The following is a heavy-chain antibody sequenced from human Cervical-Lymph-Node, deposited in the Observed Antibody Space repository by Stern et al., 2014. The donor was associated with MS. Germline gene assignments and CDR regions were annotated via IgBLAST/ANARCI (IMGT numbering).Heavy chain of an antibody. D-gene: IGHD6-19*01. J-gene: IGHJ4*02. CDR3: ARDPKGADYFDY. CDR1: GFTFRNYG. V-gene: IGHV3-33*01. Sequence: VQLEESGGGVVQPGRSLRLSCAASGFTFRNYGMHWVRQAPGKGLGWVAVIWNDGSNKYYADSVKGRFTISRDNSKNTLYLQLNSLRVEDTAVYYCARDPKGADYFDYWGQGTLVTVSS. CDR2: IWNDGSNK.